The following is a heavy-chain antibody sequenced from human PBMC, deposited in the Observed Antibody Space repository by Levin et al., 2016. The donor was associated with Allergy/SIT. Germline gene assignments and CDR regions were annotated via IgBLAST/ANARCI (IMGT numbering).Heavy chain of an antibody. CDR3: ASRPTGTPGH. V-gene: IGHV3-74*01. CDR1: GFTFSSYW. Sequence: GESLKISCAASGFTFSSYWMHWVRQAPGKGLVWVSRINGDGTTTNYADAVKGRFTISRDNAKNTLYLQMDSLRPEDTAVYYCASRPTGTPGHWGQGTLVTVSS. CDR2: INGDGTTT. J-gene: IGHJ4*02. D-gene: IGHD1-1*01.